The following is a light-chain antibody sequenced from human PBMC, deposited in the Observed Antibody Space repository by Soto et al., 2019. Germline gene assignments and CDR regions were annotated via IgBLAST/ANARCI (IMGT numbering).Light chain of an antibody. V-gene: IGLV2-14*01. Sequence: LSQPASVSGSPGQSITISCTGTSNDVGYYNYVSWYQQHPGQAPKRMISEVTTRPSGVSDRFSGSKSGNTASLTISRLQAEDEAHYYCSSYTTAYTQVFGGGTKVTVL. CDR2: EVT. CDR3: SSYTTAYTQV. J-gene: IGLJ3*02. CDR1: SNDVGYYNY.